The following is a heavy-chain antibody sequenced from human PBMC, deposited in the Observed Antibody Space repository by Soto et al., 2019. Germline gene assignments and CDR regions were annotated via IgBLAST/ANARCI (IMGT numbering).Heavy chain of an antibody. CDR2: ISAYNGNT. J-gene: IGHJ6*02. CDR3: AREGPAPYYYYGMDV. Sequence: QVQLVQSGGEVKKPGASVKVSCKTSGYSFTTYGISWVRQAPGQGLEWMGWISAYNGNTNYAQKLQGRVTMTTDTSTSTAYMELRSLRSDDTAVYYCAREGPAPYYYYGMDVWGQGSTVTVPS. CDR1: GYSFTTYG. V-gene: IGHV1-18*01.